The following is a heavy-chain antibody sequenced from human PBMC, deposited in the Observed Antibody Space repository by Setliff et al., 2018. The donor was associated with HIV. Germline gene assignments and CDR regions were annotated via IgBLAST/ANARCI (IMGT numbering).Heavy chain of an antibody. D-gene: IGHD2-15*01. J-gene: IGHJ4*02. CDR2: INVGNGNT. V-gene: IGHV1-18*01. Sequence: ASVKVSCKASGYTFLNYGISWVRQTPGRGLEWMAWINVGNGNTKTARKFQGRVALTTDTSTSTAHMELRNLRSDDTAVYYCARVYCSGGSCFTFDYWGQGTLVTVPQ. CDR1: GYTFLNYG. CDR3: ARVYCSGGSCFTFDY.